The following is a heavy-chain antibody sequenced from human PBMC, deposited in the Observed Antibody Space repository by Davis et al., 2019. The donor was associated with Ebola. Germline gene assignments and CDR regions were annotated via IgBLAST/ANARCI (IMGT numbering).Heavy chain of an antibody. V-gene: IGHV3-66*01. Sequence: GESLKISCAASGFTFSSYSMNWVRQAPGKGLEWVSVIYSGGSTYYADSVKGRFTISRDNSKNTLYLQMNSLRAEDTAVYYCARVSSSGDFDYWGQGTLVTVSS. CDR1: GFTFSSYS. CDR2: IYSGGST. CDR3: ARVSSSGDFDY. J-gene: IGHJ4*02. D-gene: IGHD6-6*01.